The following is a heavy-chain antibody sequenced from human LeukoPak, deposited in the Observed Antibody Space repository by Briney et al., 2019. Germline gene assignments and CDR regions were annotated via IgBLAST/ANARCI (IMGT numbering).Heavy chain of an antibody. J-gene: IGHJ4*02. CDR2: INKDGGET. D-gene: IGHD3-16*01. CDR1: GFTFSSYW. Sequence: GGSLRLSCAASGFTFSSYWMSWVRQAPGKGLEWVANINKDGGETYYVDSVKGRFTISRDNAKNSWYLQVNSLRAEDTAVCNCARWGGGFDYWGQGTLVTVSS. V-gene: IGHV3-7*03. CDR3: ARWGGGFDY.